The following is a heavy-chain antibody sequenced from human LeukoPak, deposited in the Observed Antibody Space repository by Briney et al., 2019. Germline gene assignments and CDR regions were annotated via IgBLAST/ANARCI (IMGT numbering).Heavy chain of an antibody. Sequence: ASVKVSCKASGYTFTSYYMHWVRRAPGQGLEWMGIINPSGGSTSYAQKFQGRVTMTRDTSTSTVYMELSSLRSEDTAVYYCARALGITGTTQTYYYYGMDVWGQGTTVTVSS. CDR1: GYTFTSYY. D-gene: IGHD1-7*01. V-gene: IGHV1-46*01. J-gene: IGHJ6*02. CDR2: INPSGGST. CDR3: ARALGITGTTQTYYYYGMDV.